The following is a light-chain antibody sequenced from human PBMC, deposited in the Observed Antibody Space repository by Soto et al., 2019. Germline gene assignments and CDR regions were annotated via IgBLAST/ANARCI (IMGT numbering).Light chain of an antibody. Sequence: EIVLTQSPGTLSLSPGERATLSCRVSQSVSSSYLAWFQQKPGQAPRLLIYGASRRATGIPDRFSGSGSRTDFTFTISRLEPEDFAVYYCQYYGSSPWTFGQGTKVDIK. CDR2: GAS. V-gene: IGKV3-20*01. CDR3: QYYGSSPWT. J-gene: IGKJ1*01. CDR1: QSVSSSY.